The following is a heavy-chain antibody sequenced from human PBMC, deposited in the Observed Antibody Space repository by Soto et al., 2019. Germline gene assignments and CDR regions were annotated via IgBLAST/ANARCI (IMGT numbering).Heavy chain of an antibody. CDR3: AREQYNWKI. D-gene: IGHD1-20*01. CDR1: GGSISTYY. V-gene: IGHV4-59*01. CDR2: IYYNGNS. Sequence: QVQLQQSGPGLVKPSETLSLTCTVSGGSISTYYWSWIRQPPGKGLEWLGYIYYNGNSYYSPSLKSRLTMSVDTSKNQFSLRLCSATAADTAVYYCAREQYNWKIWGQGTLVTVSS. J-gene: IGHJ4*02.